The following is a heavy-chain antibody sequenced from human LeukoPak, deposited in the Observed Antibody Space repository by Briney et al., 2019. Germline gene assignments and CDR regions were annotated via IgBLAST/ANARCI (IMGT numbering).Heavy chain of an antibody. V-gene: IGHV3-20*04. D-gene: IGHD3-10*01. CDR3: TTDPRVVRGVGPFDY. J-gene: IGHJ4*02. CDR1: GFTFDDYG. Sequence: GGSLRLSCAASGFTFDDYGMSWVRQAPGKGLEWVSGINWNGGSTGYADSVKGRFTISRDNAKNSLYLQMNSLRAEDTAVYYCTTDPRVVRGVGPFDYWGQGTLVTVSS. CDR2: INWNGGST.